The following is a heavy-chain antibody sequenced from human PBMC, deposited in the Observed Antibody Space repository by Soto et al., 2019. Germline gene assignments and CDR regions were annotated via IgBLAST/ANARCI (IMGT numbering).Heavy chain of an antibody. J-gene: IGHJ6*03. V-gene: IGHV1-3*01. D-gene: IGHD2-15*01. CDR3: ARDQIVVVVAATNKYYYYMDV. CDR2: INAGNGNT. CDR1: GYTFTSYA. Sequence: GASVKVSCKASGYTFTSYAMHWVRQAPGQRLEWMGWINAGNGNTKYSQKFQGRVTITRDTSASTAYMELSSLRSEDTAVYYCARDQIVVVVAATNKYYYYMDVWGKGTTVTVSS.